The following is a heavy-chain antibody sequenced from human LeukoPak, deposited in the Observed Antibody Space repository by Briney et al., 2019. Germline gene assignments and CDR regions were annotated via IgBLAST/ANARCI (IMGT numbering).Heavy chain of an antibody. Sequence: SETLSLTCTVSGGSISSYYWSWIRQPPGKGLEWIGYIYYSVSTNYNPSLKSRVTISVDTSKNQFSLKLSSVTAADTAVYYCARLYSSSLGRVFDYWGQGTLVTVSS. CDR2: IYYSVST. CDR3: ARLYSSSLGRVFDY. J-gene: IGHJ4*02. CDR1: GGSISSYY. D-gene: IGHD6-13*01. V-gene: IGHV4-59*01.